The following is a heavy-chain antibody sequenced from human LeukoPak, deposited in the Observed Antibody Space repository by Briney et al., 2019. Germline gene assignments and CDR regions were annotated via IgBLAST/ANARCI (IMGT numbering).Heavy chain of an antibody. Sequence: GGSLRLSCAASGFTFSIYSMNWVRQPPGKGLECVPYISSSSTSIYYADSVKRRFTISRDNAKNSLYLQMNSLRDDDSVVYYCASSEDYGGDRYDYWGQGTLVTVSS. J-gene: IGHJ4*02. CDR1: GFTFSIYS. CDR2: ISSSSTSI. CDR3: ASSEDYGGDRYDY. V-gene: IGHV3-48*02. D-gene: IGHD4-23*01.